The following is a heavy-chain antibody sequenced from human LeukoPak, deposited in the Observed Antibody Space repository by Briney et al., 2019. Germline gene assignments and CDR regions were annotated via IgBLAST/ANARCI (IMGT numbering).Heavy chain of an antibody. V-gene: IGHV3-15*01. D-gene: IGHD3-3*01. CDR2: IKSKTDGGTT. Sequence: PGGSLRLSCAASGFTFSNAWMSWVRQAPGKGLEWVGRIKSKTDGGTTDYAAPVKGRFTISRDDSKNTLYLQMNSLKTEDTAVYYCWVVVVPAAPDDNYDFWSGYSNPDAFDIWGQGTMVTVSS. CDR1: GFTFSNAW. J-gene: IGHJ3*02. CDR3: WVVVVPAAPDDNYDFWSGYSNPDAFDI.